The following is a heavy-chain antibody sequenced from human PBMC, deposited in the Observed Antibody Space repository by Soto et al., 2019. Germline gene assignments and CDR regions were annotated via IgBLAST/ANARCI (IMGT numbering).Heavy chain of an antibody. J-gene: IGHJ3*02. D-gene: IGHD6-13*01. CDR2: ISGSGGST. V-gene: IGHV3-23*01. CDR1: GFTFSSYA. CDR3: AKVGIAAVSDVFDI. Sequence: EVQLLESGGGLVQPGGSLRLSCAASGFTFSSYAMSWVRQAPGKGLEWVSAISGSGGSTYYADSVKGRFTISRDNSKNKLYLQRNSQRAEDTSEDYCAKVGIAAVSDVFDIWGQGTMVTVSS.